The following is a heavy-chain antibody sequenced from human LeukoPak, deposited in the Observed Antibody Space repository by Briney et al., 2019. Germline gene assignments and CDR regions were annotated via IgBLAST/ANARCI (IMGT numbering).Heavy chain of an antibody. CDR1: GFTFSSYA. J-gene: IGHJ3*02. CDR2: IKQDGSEK. Sequence: GGSLRLSCAASGFTFSSYAMSWVRQAPGKGLEWVANIKQDGSEKYYVDSVKGRFTISRDNAKNSLYLQMNSLRAEDTAVYYCARDNWNYGKGAFDIWGQGTMVTVSS. V-gene: IGHV3-7*01. D-gene: IGHD1-7*01. CDR3: ARDNWNYGKGAFDI.